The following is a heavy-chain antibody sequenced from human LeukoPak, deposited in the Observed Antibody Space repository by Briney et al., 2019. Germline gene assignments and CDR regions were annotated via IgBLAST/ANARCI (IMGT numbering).Heavy chain of an antibody. V-gene: IGHV3-7*01. Sequence: GGSLRLSCTTSGFTFSSCWMTWVRQAPGKGLEWVGNIKKDGSENYYADSVEGRFTISRDNARNSLYLQMNSLRAEDTAVYYCARVGIAVPLAPGGYWGQGTLVTVSS. J-gene: IGHJ4*02. CDR2: IKKDGSEN. D-gene: IGHD6-19*01. CDR1: GFTFSSCW. CDR3: ARVGIAVPLAPGGY.